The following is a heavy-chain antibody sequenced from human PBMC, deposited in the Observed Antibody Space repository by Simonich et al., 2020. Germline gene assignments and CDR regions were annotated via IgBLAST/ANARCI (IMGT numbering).Heavy chain of an antibody. CDR2: ISSKANSYAT. CDR1: GFTFSGSA. D-gene: IGHD3-10*01. J-gene: IGHJ4*02. CDR3: TRFDYYGSGSYYFDY. Sequence: EVQLVESGGGLVQPGGSLTLSCAASGFTFSGSAMHWVRQASGKGLECVGRISSKANSYATAYAASVKGRFTISRDDSKNTAYLQMNSLKTEDTAVYYCTRFDYYGSGSYYFDYWGQGTLVTVSS. V-gene: IGHV3-73*02.